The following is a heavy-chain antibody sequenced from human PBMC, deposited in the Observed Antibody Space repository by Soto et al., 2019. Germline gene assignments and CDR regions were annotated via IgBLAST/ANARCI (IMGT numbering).Heavy chain of an antibody. V-gene: IGHV3-23*01. CDR2: ISGSGGST. CDR3: AKGRSSSRPLHDY. Sequence: EVQLLESGGGLVQPGGSLRLSCAASGFTFSSYAMSWVHQAPGKGLEWVSAISGSGGSTYYADSVKGRFTISRDNSKNTPYLQMNSLRAEDTAVYYCAKGRSSSRPLHDYWGQGTLVTVSS. CDR1: GFTFSSYA. D-gene: IGHD6-13*01. J-gene: IGHJ4*02.